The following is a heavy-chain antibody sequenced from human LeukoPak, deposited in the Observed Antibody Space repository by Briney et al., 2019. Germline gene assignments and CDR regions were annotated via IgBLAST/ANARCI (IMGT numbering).Heavy chain of an antibody. D-gene: IGHD1-26*01. CDR1: GGSISSGSYY. J-gene: IGHJ4*02. Sequence: SETLSLTCTVSGGSISSGSYYWSWLRQPAGKGLEWIGRIYTSGSTNYNPSLKSRVTISVDTSKNQFPLKLSSVTAADTAVYYCASGSYGYDDYWGQGTLVTVSS. CDR3: ASGSYGYDDY. CDR2: IYTSGST. V-gene: IGHV4-61*02.